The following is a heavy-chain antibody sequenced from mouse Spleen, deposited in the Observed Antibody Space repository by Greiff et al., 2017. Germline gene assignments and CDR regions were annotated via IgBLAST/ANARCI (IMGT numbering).Heavy chain of an antibody. J-gene: IGHJ4*01. CDR2: ISSGGSYT. Sequence: EVQLVESGGDLVKPGGSLKLSCAASGFTFSSYGMSWVRQTPDKRLEWVATISSGGSYTYYPDSVKGRFTISRDNAKNTLYLQMSSLKSEDTAMYYCARHKDDGYHYAMDYWGQGISVTVSS. CDR3: ARHKDDGYHYAMDY. D-gene: IGHD2-3*01. CDR1: GFTFSSYG. V-gene: IGHV5-6*01.